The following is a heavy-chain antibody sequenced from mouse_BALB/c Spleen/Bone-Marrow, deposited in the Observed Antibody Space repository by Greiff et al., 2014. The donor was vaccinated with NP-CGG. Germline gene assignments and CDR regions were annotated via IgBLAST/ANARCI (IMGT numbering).Heavy chain of an antibody. V-gene: IGHV5-17*02. J-gene: IGHJ2*01. CDR3: TRGGNWDDFDY. D-gene: IGHD4-1*01. Sequence: EVNVVESGGGLVQPGGSRKLSCAASGFAFSSFGMHWVHQAPEKGLEWVAYISSGSTTIFYADTMKGRFTISRDNPKNTLFLQMTSLRSEDTAMYYCTRGGNWDDFDYWGQGTTLTVSS. CDR1: GFAFSSFG. CDR2: ISSGSTTI.